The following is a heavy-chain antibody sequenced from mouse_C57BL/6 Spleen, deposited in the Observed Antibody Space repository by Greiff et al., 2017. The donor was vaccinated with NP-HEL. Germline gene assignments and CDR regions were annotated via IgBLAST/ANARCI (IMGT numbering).Heavy chain of an antibody. D-gene: IGHD1-1*01. J-gene: IGHJ2*01. V-gene: IGHV1-19*01. CDR2: INPYNGGT. CDR1: GYTFTDYY. CDR3: ARDYYGTRGLGFDY. Sequence: VQLQQSGPVLVKPGASVKMSCKASGYTFTDYYMNWVKQSHGKSLEWIGVINPYNGGTSYNQKFKGKATLTVDKSSSTAYMELNSLTSEDSAVYYCARDYYGTRGLGFDYWGQGTTLTVSS.